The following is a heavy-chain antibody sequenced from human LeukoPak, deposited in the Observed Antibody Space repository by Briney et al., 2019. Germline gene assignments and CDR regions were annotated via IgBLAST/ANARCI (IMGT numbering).Heavy chain of an antibody. V-gene: IGHV4-34*01. D-gene: IGHD6-13*01. Sequence: SETLSLTCAVYGGSFSGYYWSWIRQPPGKGLEWIAEINNSGTTNYNPSLKGRVTISVDTSKNQFSLKLTSVTAADTAVYYCASSRGYTSALWYYYMDVWGKGTTVTVSS. J-gene: IGHJ6*03. CDR2: INNSGTT. CDR1: GGSFSGYY. CDR3: ASSRGYTSALWYYYMDV.